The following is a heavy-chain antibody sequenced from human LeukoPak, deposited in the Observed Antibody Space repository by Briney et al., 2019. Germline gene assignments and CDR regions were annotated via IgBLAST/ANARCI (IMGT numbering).Heavy chain of an antibody. V-gene: IGHV3-30-3*01. D-gene: IGHD2-15*01. CDR1: GFTFSSYA. CDR3: ARTRYCSGGSCYSPYYYYYGMDV. J-gene: IGHJ6*02. CDR2: ISYDGSNK. Sequence: GGSLRLSCAASGFTFSSYAMHWVRRAPGKGLEWVAVISYDGSNKYYADSVKGRFTISRDNSKNTLYLQMNSLRAEDTAVYYCARTRYCSGGSCYSPYYYYYGMDVWGQGTTVTVSS.